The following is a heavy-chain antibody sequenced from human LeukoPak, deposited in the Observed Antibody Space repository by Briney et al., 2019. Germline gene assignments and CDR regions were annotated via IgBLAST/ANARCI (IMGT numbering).Heavy chain of an antibody. CDR2: INHSGST. CDR3: ARVNQQLTLDY. J-gene: IGHJ4*02. V-gene: IGHV4-34*01. Sequence: PSETLSLTCAVYGGSVSGYYWTWIRQPPGKGLEWIGEINHSGSTNYNPSLESRVTISADTSKNQFSLKLSSVTAADTAVYYCARVNQQLTLDYWGQGTLVTVSS. D-gene: IGHD6-13*01. CDR1: GGSVSGYY.